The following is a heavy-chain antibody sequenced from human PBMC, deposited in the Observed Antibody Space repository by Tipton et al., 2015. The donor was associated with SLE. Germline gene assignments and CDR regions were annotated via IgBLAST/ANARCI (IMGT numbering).Heavy chain of an antibody. J-gene: IGHJ6*03. CDR3: TRVGTPYYYMGA. Sequence: SLRLSCAASGFTFDDYAMHWVRQAPGKGLEWVSGIGWNSGYIGYADSVEGRFTISRDNAKNSLYLQMSSLGREDTAIYYCTRVGTPYYYMGAWGKGTTVTVSS. D-gene: IGHD7-27*01. CDR2: IGWNSGYI. V-gene: IGHV3-9*01. CDR1: GFTFDDYA.